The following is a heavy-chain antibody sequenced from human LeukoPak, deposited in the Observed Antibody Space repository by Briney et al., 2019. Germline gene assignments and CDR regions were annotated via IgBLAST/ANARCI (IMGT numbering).Heavy chain of an antibody. Sequence: SETLSLTCTVSGGSISSYYWSWIRQSPGKGLEWLGNIHYRGTTNYNPSLKSRATLSLDTSKSQFALKVTSVTAADTAVYYCARDEYGDFQGFDYWGQGTRVTVSS. D-gene: IGHD4-17*01. CDR3: ARDEYGDFQGFDY. J-gene: IGHJ4*02. CDR1: GGSISSYY. V-gene: IGHV4-59*13. CDR2: IHYRGTT.